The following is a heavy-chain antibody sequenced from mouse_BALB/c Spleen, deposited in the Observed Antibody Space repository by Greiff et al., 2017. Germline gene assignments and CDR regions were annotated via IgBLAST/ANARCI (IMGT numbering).Heavy chain of an antibody. CDR3: ARPEGDYGSSYGY. J-gene: IGHJ2*01. CDR1: GFDFSRYW. D-gene: IGHD1-1*01. CDR2: INPDSSTI. Sequence: EVQLQESGGGLVQPGGSLKLSCAASGFDFSRYWMSWVRQAPGKGLEWIGEINPDSSTINYTPSLKDKFIISRDNAKNTLYLQMSKVRSEDTALYYCARPEGDYGSSYGYWGQGTTLTVSS. V-gene: IGHV4-1*02.